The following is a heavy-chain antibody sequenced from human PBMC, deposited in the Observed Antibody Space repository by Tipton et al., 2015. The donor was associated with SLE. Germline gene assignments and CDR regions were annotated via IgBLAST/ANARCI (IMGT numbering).Heavy chain of an antibody. J-gene: IGHJ4*02. CDR1: GGSISSGGHY. CDR3: VRGSTFYDF. D-gene: IGHD1-26*01. Sequence: LRLSCTVSGGSISSGGHYWSWIRQQPGKGLEWIGYIYYNGNTDSNPSLKSRLMMSVDRSKNQFSLNLNSVTAADTAMYYRVRGSTFYDFWGQGTLVTVSS. CDR2: IYYNGNT. V-gene: IGHV4-31*02.